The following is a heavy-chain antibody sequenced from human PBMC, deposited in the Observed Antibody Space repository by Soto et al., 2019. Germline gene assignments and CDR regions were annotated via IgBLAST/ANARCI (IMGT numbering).Heavy chain of an antibody. CDR3: GRVGLRFFDWFLSPGYRWSDP. D-gene: IGHD3-9*01. J-gene: IGHJ5*02. Sequence: QVQLQESGPGLVKPSGTLSLTCAVSGGSISSSNCRSSVRQPPGKGLSWSGENLHAGSTNYKPSLKSRVTRSVDKSRTRFPQKLRSVTAADRAVYYCGRVGLRFFDWFLSPGYRWSDPWGQGAHGTVAS. V-gene: IGHV4-4*02. CDR1: GGSISSSNC. CDR2: NLHAGST.